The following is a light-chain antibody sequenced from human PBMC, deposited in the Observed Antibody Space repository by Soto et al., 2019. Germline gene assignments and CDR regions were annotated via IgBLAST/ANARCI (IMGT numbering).Light chain of an antibody. Sequence: QAVVTQEPSLTVSPGGTVTLTCGSTTGAVTSGHYPYWFQQKPGQAPRTLIYDTSNKHSWTPARFSGSLLGVRAALTLSGAHPEDEADYHCLLYFPCARPVFGGGTKVTVL. J-gene: IGLJ2*01. CDR1: TGAVTSGHY. CDR3: LLYFPCARPV. CDR2: DTS. V-gene: IGLV7-46*01.